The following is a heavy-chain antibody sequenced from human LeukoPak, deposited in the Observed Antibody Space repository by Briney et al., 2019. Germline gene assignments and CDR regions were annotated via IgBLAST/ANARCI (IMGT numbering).Heavy chain of an antibody. CDR1: GYSFTSYW. V-gene: IGHV5-51*01. CDR3: ARRSSSWDRYDN. D-gene: IGHD6-13*01. J-gene: IGHJ4*02. Sequence: GASLKISCKGSGYSFTSYWIGWVRHLPRKGVERVGIIYPGDSDTKYSPSFQGQVTISADKSISTAYLQWSSLKASDTAMYYCARRSSSWDRYDNWGQGTLVTVSS. CDR2: IYPGDSDT.